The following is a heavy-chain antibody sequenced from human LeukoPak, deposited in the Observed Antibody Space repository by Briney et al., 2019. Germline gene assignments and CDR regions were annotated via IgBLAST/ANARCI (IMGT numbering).Heavy chain of an antibody. V-gene: IGHV3-53*01. CDR1: GFSVTNNY. Sequence: GGSLRLSSAVSGFSVTNNYMSWVRQAPGKGLEWVSVFYVGGATYYADSVKGRFTISRDNSENTLYLQMKSLRAEDTAVYYCARGDGYNFFDYWGQGTLVTVSS. CDR3: ARGDGYNFFDY. J-gene: IGHJ4*02. CDR2: FYVGGAT. D-gene: IGHD5-24*01.